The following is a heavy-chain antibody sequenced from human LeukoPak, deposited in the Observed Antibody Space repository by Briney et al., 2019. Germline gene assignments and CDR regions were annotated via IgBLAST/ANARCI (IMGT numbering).Heavy chain of an antibody. D-gene: IGHD2-15*01. Sequence: PGGSLRLSCTASGFTFGDYAMSWVRQAPGKGLEWVGFIRSKAYGGTTEYAASVKGRFTISRDDSKSIAYLQMNSLKTEDTAVYYCTGDRSGDAVVPALYGMDVWGQGTTVTVSS. V-gene: IGHV3-49*04. CDR3: TGDRSGDAVVPALYGMDV. CDR2: IRSKAYGGTT. J-gene: IGHJ6*02. CDR1: GFTFGDYA.